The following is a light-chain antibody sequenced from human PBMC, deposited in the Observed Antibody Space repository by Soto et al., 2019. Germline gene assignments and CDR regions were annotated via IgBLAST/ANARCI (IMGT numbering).Light chain of an antibody. CDR3: QQYGNSPIT. J-gene: IGKJ5*01. CDR2: GTS. Sequence: VLTQSPGTLSLSRGQRATLSCXASERIYRSYLGWYQQKPGQAPRILIYGTSSRAHGSPDRFSGSGSETDFTRTISRLEPEDFAVYYGQQYGNSPITVGQGTRLEIK. CDR1: ERIYRSY. V-gene: IGKV3-20*01.